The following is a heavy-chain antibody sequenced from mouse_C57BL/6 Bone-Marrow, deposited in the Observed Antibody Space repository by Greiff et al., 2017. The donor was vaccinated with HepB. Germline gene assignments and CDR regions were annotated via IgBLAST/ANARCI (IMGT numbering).Heavy chain of an antibody. CDR2: IDPSDSYT. D-gene: IGHD2-5*01. V-gene: IGHV1-50*01. CDR1: GYTFTSYW. J-gene: IGHJ4*01. CDR3: ASLPAYYSNYGAMDY. Sequence: VQLQQPGAELVKPGASVKLSCKASGYTFTSYWMQWVKQRPGQGLEWIGEIDPSDSYTNYNQKFKGKATLTVDTSSSTAYMQLSSLTSEDSAVYYCASLPAYYSNYGAMDYWGQGTSVTVSS.